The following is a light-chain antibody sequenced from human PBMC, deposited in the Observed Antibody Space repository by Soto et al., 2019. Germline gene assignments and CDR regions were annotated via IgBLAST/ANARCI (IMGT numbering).Light chain of an antibody. J-gene: IGKJ3*01. CDR2: DAS. Sequence: EIVLTQSPATLSLSPGEGATLSCRASQSVSSYLAWYQQKPGQAPRLLIYDASNRATGIPARFSGSGSGTDFTLTISSLEPEDFAVYYCQQRSNWPLTFGPGDQGGYQ. CDR1: QSVSSY. V-gene: IGKV3-11*01. CDR3: QQRSNWPLT.